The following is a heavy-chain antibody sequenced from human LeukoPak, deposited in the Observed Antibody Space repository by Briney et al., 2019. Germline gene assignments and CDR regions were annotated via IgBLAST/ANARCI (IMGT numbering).Heavy chain of an antibody. CDR1: GGSISGFY. J-gene: IGHJ4*02. CDR3: ARYFYDSSGYYYPDY. Sequence: PSETLSLTCTVSGGSISGFYWSWIRQPAGKGLEWIGRIYTSGSTDYNPSLKSRVTMSVDKSKNQVSMKVTSVTAAGTAVYYCARYFYDSSGYYYPDYWGQGTLVTVSS. D-gene: IGHD3-22*01. CDR2: IYTSGST. V-gene: IGHV4-4*07.